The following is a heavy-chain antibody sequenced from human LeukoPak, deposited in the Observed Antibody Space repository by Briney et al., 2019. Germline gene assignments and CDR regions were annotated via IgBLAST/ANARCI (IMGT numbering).Heavy chain of an antibody. CDR3: ASSYYDSSGPLGYYYYYMDV. V-gene: IGHV4-38-2*02. CDR1: GYSISSGYY. D-gene: IGHD3-22*01. Sequence: SETLSLTCTVSGYSISSGYYWGWIRQPPGKGLEWIGEINQSGSTNYNPSLKSRVTISFDTSENQFSLKLSSVTAADTAVYYCASSYYDSSGPLGYYYYYMDVWGKGTTVTVSS. CDR2: INQSGST. J-gene: IGHJ6*03.